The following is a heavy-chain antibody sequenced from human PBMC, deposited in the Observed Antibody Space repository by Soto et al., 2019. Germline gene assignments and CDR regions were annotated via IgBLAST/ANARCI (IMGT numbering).Heavy chain of an antibody. CDR2: INPSGGST. V-gene: IGHV1-46*01. CDR3: ARPAGRLANWFDP. Sequence: QVQLVQSGVEVKKPGASVKVSCKASGYTFTDYRMIWVRQAPGQGLEWMGIINPSGGSTNYAPNFQGRVTLTRDSFTSTVYMELSKLRSEDTAVYYCARPAGRLANWFDPWGQGTLVTVSS. J-gene: IGHJ5*02. D-gene: IGHD6-6*01. CDR1: GYTFTDYR.